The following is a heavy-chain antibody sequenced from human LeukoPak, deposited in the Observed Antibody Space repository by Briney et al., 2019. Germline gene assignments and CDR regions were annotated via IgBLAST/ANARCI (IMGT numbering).Heavy chain of an antibody. CDR1: GYTFTSYY. J-gene: IGHJ6*03. CDR2: INPSGGST. Sequence: GASVKVSCKASGYTFTSYYMHWVRQAPGQGLEWMGIINPSGGSTSYAQKFQGRVTMTRDTSTSTVYMELSSLRSEDTAVYYCASNTQGGQLAQGYYYYYMDVWGKGTTVTVSS. V-gene: IGHV1-46*01. CDR3: ASNTQGGQLAQGYYYYYMDV. D-gene: IGHD6-6*01.